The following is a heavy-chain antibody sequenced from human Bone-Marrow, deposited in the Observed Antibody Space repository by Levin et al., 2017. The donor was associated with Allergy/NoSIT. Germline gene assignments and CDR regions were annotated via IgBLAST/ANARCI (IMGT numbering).Heavy chain of an antibody. CDR2: IRSKAYGGTT. CDR1: GFTFGDYA. J-gene: IGHJ3*02. Sequence: GGSLRLSCTASGFTFGDYAMSWFRQAPGKGLEWVGFIRSKAYGGTTEYAASVKGRFTISRDDSKSIAYLQMNSLKTEDTAVYYCTRSTGIAVAGAPSAFDIWGQGTMVTVSS. CDR3: TRSTGIAVAGAPSAFDI. V-gene: IGHV3-49*03. D-gene: IGHD6-19*01.